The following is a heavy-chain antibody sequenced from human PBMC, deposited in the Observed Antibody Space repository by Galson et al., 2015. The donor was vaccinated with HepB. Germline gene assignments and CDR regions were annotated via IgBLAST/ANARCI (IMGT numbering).Heavy chain of an antibody. J-gene: IGHJ3*02. CDR2: ISSSSSYI. CDR3: ARVRWSQDDAFDI. V-gene: IGHV3-21*01. D-gene: IGHD3-3*01. Sequence: SLRLSCAASGFTFSSYSMNWVRQAPGKGLEWVSSISSSSSYIYYADSVKGRFTISRDNAKNSLYLQMNSLRAEDTAVYYCARVRWSQDDAFDIWGQGTMVTVSS. CDR1: GFTFSSYS.